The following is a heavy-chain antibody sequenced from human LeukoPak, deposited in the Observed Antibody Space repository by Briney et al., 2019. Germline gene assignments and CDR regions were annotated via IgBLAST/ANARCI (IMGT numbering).Heavy chain of an antibody. D-gene: IGHD3-22*01. J-gene: IGHJ3*02. CDR1: GGSISSGSYY. Sequence: PSETLSLTCTVSGGSISSGSYYWSWIRQPAGKGLEWIGRIYTSESTNYNPSLKSRVTISVDTSKNQFSLKLSSVTAADTAVYYCARDPYYYDSSGYSRRDAFDIWGQGTMVTVSS. CDR3: ARDPYYYDSSGYSRRDAFDI. CDR2: IYTSEST. V-gene: IGHV4-61*02.